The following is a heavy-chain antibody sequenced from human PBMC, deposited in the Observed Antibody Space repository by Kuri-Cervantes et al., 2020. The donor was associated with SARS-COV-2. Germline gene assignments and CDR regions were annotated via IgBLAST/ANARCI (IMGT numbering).Heavy chain of an antibody. J-gene: IGHJ4*02. CDR1: GFRFGIHA. V-gene: IGHV3-30-3*01. CDR3: ARGDYYDSSGYYLHYFDY. Sequence: GESLKISCKASGFRFGIHAMHWVRQAPGKGLEWLSFISFDGDKTYYADSVRGRFTISRDNSKYTLYLQMNSLRAEDTAVYYCARGDYYDSSGYYLHYFDYWGQGTLVTVSS. CDR2: ISFDGDKT. D-gene: IGHD3-22*01.